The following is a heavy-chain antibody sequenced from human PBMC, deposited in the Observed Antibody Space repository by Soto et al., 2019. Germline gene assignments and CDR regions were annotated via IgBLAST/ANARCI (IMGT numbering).Heavy chain of an antibody. CDR2: IIRIFGTP. V-gene: IGHV1-69*12. CDR3: ARQGSNEYYYYGMDV. Sequence: QVQLVQSGAEVKKPGSSVKVSCKASGGTFSSYAINWVRQAPGQGLEWMGGIIRIFGTPDYAQRLQGRVTITADESTSTAYMELSSLRSEDTAVYYFARQGSNEYYYYGMDVWGQGTTVTVSS. J-gene: IGHJ6*02. D-gene: IGHD3-10*01. CDR1: GGTFSSYA.